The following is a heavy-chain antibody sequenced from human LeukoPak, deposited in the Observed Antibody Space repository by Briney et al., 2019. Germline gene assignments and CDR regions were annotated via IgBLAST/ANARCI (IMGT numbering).Heavy chain of an antibody. J-gene: IGHJ4*02. CDR3: ARGVPIVVVTANSDY. Sequence: ASVKVSCKASGYIFTGYYMHWVRQAPGQGLEWMGWINPNSGGTNYAQKFQGRVTMTRDTSISTAYMELSRLRSDDTAVYYCARGVPIVVVTANSDYWGQGTLVTVSS. V-gene: IGHV1-2*02. D-gene: IGHD2-21*02. CDR2: INPNSGGT. CDR1: GYIFTGYY.